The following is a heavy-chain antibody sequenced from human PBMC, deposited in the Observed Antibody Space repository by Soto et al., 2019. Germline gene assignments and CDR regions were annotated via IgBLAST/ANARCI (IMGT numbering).Heavy chain of an antibody. CDR3: ARDRAMKLGDYFYGMDV. CDR2: IYYRGST. D-gene: IGHD3-16*01. Sequence: QVQLQESGPGLVRPSQTLSLTCTVSSGSIDSGDFYWSWIRQPPGKGLEWLGYIYYRGSTYYNPSLKGRRSISEDTSKNQFSLQLISVTAADTAVYYCARDRAMKLGDYFYGMDVWGRGTPVTVSS. J-gene: IGHJ6*02. CDR1: SGSIDSGDFY. V-gene: IGHV4-30-4*01.